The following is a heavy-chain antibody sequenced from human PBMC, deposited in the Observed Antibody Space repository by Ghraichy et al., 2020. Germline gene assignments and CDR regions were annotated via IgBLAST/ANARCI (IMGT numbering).Heavy chain of an antibody. D-gene: IGHD3-22*01. CDR2: IIPILGIA. CDR1: GGTFSSYT. Sequence: SVKVSCKASGGTFSSYTISWVRQAPGQGLEWMGRIIPILGIANYAQKFQGRVTITADKSTSTAYMELSSLRSEDTAVYYCATYGGYYDSSGLPFDYWGQGTLVTVSS. J-gene: IGHJ4*02. CDR3: ATYGGYYDSSGLPFDY. V-gene: IGHV1-69*02.